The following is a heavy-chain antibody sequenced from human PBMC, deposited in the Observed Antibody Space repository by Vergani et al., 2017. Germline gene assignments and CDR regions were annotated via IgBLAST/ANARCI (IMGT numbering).Heavy chain of an antibody. Sequence: QLHLQESGPGLVKPSETLSLTCTVSGGSITSSSYYWGWIRQPPGKGLEWIGNIYHSGSTYYNPSLKSRVTISVDTSKNQFSLKLSSVTAADTAVYYCARVGLWCGDHALGYYGMDVWGQGTTVTVSS. D-gene: IGHD3-10*01. J-gene: IGHJ6*02. V-gene: IGHV4-39*07. CDR3: ARVGLWCGDHALGYYGMDV. CDR2: IYHSGST. CDR1: GGSITSSSYY.